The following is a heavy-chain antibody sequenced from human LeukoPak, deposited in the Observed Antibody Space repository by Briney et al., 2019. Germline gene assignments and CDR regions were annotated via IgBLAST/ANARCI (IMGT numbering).Heavy chain of an antibody. CDR3: VRVGGAFDL. CDR1: GFTFSSYN. V-gene: IGHV3-48*01. D-gene: IGHD3-16*01. CDR2: ISSSSSTI. J-gene: IGHJ3*01. Sequence: PGGSLRLSCAASGFTFSSYNMNWVRQAPGKGLEWISYISSSSSTIYYADSVKGRFTISRDNAKKSLYMQMNSLRAEDTAVYYCVRVGGAFDLWGQGTRVSVSS.